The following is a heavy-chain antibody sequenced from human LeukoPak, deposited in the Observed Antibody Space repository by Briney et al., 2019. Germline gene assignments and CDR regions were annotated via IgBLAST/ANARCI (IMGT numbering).Heavy chain of an antibody. CDR2: TRNKANGYTT. CDR1: GFTFSDHY. J-gene: IGHJ4*02. D-gene: IGHD6-19*01. Sequence: GGSLRLSCAVSGFTFSDHYMDWVRQTAGKGLEWVAGTRNKANGYTTEYAASVKGRFTISRDDSKNSLVLQMNSLKTKDTAVYYCVRVRYSSGWFPFDYWGQGTLVTVSP. V-gene: IGHV3-72*01. CDR3: VRVRYSSGWFPFDY.